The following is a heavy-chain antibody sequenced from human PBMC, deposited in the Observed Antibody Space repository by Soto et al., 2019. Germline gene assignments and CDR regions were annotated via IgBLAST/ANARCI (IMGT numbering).Heavy chain of an antibody. V-gene: IGHV3-13*01. CDR3: ARSSGYCTNSVCLKGWFDP. CDR1: GFTFSSYD. J-gene: IGHJ5*02. CDR2: IGTIGDT. Sequence: EVQLVESGGGLVQPGGSLRLSCTASGFTFSSYDMHWVRQATGKVLEWVSVIGTIGDTYYLESVKGRFTISRENAKYFLNLQMNSLRAEDTAVYYCARSSGYCTNSVCLKGWFDPWGQGTLVTVSS. D-gene: IGHD2-8*01.